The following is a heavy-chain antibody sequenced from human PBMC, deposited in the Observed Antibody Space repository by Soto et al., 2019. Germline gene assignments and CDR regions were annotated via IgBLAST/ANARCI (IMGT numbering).Heavy chain of an antibody. CDR3: TTTPTITTPL. V-gene: IGHV3-15*01. J-gene: IGHJ4*02. CDR1: GFTFTNAL. Sequence: PGGSLRLSCAASGFTFTNALMNWVRQAPGKGLEWVGRIKSKTNGGTTDYATPVKGRFTISRDDSKNILYLQMNSLKTEDTAVYYCTTTPTITTPLWGQGTLVTVSS. CDR2: IKSKTNGGTT. D-gene: IGHD4-4*01.